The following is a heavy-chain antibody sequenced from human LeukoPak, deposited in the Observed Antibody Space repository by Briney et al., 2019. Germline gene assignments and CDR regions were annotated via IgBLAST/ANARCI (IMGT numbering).Heavy chain of an antibody. V-gene: IGHV1-46*01. Sequence: ASVKVSCKAFGYTFTSYYMHWVRQAPGQGLVWMGIITPSGGSTTYAQKFQGRVTMTRDTSTSTVYMELYSLRSEDTAVYYCGRGAVVGGYYYYGMDVWGQGTTVTVSS. CDR3: GRGAVVGGYYYYGMDV. CDR1: GYTFTSYY. J-gene: IGHJ6*02. CDR2: ITPSGGST. D-gene: IGHD6-19*01.